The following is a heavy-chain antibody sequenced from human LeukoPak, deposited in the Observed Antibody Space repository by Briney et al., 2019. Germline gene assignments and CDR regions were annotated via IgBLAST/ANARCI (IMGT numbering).Heavy chain of an antibody. CDR3: ARSLEYCGGDCYSNWGY. V-gene: IGHV3-23*01. J-gene: IGHJ4*02. CDR1: GFTFSSYA. CDR2: ISGSGGST. D-gene: IGHD2-21*02. Sequence: GGSLRLSCAASGFTFSSYAMSWVRQAPGKGLEWVSGISGSGGSTYYADSVKGRFTISRDNSKNTLYLQMNSQRAEDTAVYYCARSLEYCGGDCYSNWGYWGQGTLVTVSS.